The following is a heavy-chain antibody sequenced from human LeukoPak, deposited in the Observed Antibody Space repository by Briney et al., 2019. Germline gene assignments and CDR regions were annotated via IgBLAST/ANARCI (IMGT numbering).Heavy chain of an antibody. Sequence: GGSLRLSCAASGFTFSNYAMHWVRQAPGKGLECVSAISSDGGSTYYANSVKGRFTISRDKNKNTLYLQMGSLRAEDMAVYYCARGYWAAASFDYWGQGTLVTVSS. CDR1: GFTFSNYA. CDR3: ARGYWAAASFDY. CDR2: ISSDGGST. V-gene: IGHV3-64*01. J-gene: IGHJ4*02. D-gene: IGHD2-2*01.